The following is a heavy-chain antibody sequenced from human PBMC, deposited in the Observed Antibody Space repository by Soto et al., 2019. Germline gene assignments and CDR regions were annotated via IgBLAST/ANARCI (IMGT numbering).Heavy chain of an antibody. Sequence: SVKVSCKASGGTFSSYAISWVRQAPGQGLEWMGGIIPIFGTANYAQKFQGQVTISADKSITTTYLQWSSLKASDTAIYYCAASIFYYGMDVWGQGTTVTVSS. CDR2: IIPIFGTA. CDR3: AASIFYYGMDV. CDR1: GGTFSSYA. J-gene: IGHJ6*02. V-gene: IGHV1-69*06.